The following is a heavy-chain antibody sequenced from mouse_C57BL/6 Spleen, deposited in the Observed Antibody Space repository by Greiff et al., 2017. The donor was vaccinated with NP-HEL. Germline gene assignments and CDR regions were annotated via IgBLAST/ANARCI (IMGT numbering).Heavy chain of an antibody. CDR3: ACYSLDAMDY. V-gene: IGHV1-26*01. Sequence: EVQLQQSGPELVKPGASVKISCKASGYTFTDYYMNWVKQSHGKSLEWIGDINPNNGGTSYNQKFKGKATLTVDKSSSTAYMELRSLTSEDSAVYYCACYSLDAMDYWGQGTSVTVSS. CDR1: GYTFTDYY. D-gene: IGHD2-12*01. CDR2: INPNNGGT. J-gene: IGHJ4*01.